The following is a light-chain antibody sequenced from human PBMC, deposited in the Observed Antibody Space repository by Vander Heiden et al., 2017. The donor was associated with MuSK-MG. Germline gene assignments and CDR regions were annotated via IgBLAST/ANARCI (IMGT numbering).Light chain of an antibody. CDR3: QQTVGSPST. J-gene: IGKJ2*01. V-gene: IGKV1-39*01. CDR2: ASS. Sequence: DIQMTQSPSSLPASVGDRVTITCRASQSVSSDLNWFQQKPGKAPNLLIYASSSLQKGVPSRFSGSGSGTDFTLTISKRQSEEFATYYCQQTVGSPSTFGQGTKIEIK. CDR1: QSVSSD.